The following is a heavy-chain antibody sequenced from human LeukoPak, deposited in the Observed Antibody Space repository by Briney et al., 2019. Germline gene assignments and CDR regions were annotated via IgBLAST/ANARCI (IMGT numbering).Heavy chain of an antibody. D-gene: IGHD2-21*02. CDR1: GFTLSSYE. V-gene: IGHV3-48*03. CDR2: ISSGGGTI. J-gene: IGHJ4*02. CDR3: ARDRGDWGLDY. Sequence: GGSLRLSCAASGFTLSSYEMNWVRQAPGRGLEWVSYISSGGGTIYYADSVKGRFTISRDNAKNSLYLQMNSLRAEDTALYYCARDRGDWGLDYWGQGTLVTVSS.